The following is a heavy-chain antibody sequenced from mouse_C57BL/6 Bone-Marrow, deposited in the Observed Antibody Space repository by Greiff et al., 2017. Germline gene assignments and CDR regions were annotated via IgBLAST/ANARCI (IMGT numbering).Heavy chain of an antibody. J-gene: IGHJ2*01. CDR3: ARRAAQAHFDY. CDR2: IDPSDSYT. CDR1: GYTFTSYW. Sequence: QVQLQQPGAELVMPGASVKLSCKASGYTFTSYWMHWVKQRPGQGLEWIGEIDPSDSYTNYNQKFKGKSTSTVDKSSSTAYMQLSSLTYEDSAVYYCARRAAQAHFDYWGQGTTLTVSS. D-gene: IGHD3-2*02. V-gene: IGHV1-69*01.